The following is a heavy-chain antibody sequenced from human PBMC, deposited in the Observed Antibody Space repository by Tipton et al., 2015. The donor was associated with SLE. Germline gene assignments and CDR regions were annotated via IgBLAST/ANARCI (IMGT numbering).Heavy chain of an antibody. CDR2: VSYLGST. V-gene: IGHV4-39*07. J-gene: IGHJ4*02. Sequence: TLSLTCTVSGGSISSGNYYWSWIRQPPGKGLEWIGSVSYLGSTSYNATLESRVTISIDTSKKHFSLKLSSVTAADTAVYYCATSPLTLWGQGTLVTVSS. CDR1: GGSISSGNYY. CDR3: ATSPLTL.